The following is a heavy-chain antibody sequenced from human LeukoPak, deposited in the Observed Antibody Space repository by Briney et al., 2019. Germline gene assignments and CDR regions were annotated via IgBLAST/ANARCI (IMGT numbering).Heavy chain of an antibody. J-gene: IGHJ4*02. D-gene: IGHD5-18*01. Sequence: PSETLSLTCTVSGGSISSGDYYWSWIRQPPGKGLEWIGYIYYSGSTYYNPSLKSRVTISVDTSKNQFSLNLTSVTAADTAVYYCARGCPVNTAMIHVDYWGQGTLVTVSS. CDR2: IYYSGST. CDR1: GGSISSGDYY. CDR3: ARGCPVNTAMIHVDY. V-gene: IGHV4-30-4*01.